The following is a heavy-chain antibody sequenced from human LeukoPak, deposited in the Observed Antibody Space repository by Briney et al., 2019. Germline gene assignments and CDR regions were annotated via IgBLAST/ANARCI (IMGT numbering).Heavy chain of an antibody. Sequence: PSETLSLTCTVSGGSISSYYWSWIRQPPGKGLEWIGYIYYSGSTNYNPSLKSRVTISVDTSKKQFSLQLSSVTAADTAVYYCARTYYDFWSGYYPPHTFDYWGQGTLVTVSS. CDR2: IYYSGST. CDR1: GGSISSYY. D-gene: IGHD3-3*01. V-gene: IGHV4-59*01. J-gene: IGHJ4*02. CDR3: ARTYYDFWSGYYPPHTFDY.